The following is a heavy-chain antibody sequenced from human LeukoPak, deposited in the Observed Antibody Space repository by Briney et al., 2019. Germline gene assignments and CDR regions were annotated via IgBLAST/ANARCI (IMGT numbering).Heavy chain of an antibody. CDR1: GGSISSSSYY. Sequence: SETLSLTCTVSGGSISSSSYYWGWIRQPPGKGREWIGSIYYSGSTYYNPSLKSRVTISVDTSKNQFSLKLSSVTAADTAVYYCARHGSNRAVWSGYYVDYWGQGTLVTVSS. V-gene: IGHV4-39*01. CDR3: ARHGSNRAVWSGYYVDY. CDR2: IYYSGST. J-gene: IGHJ4*02. D-gene: IGHD3-3*01.